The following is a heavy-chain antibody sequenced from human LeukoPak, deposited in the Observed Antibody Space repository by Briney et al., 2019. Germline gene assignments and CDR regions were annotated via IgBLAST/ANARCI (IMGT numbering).Heavy chain of an antibody. D-gene: IGHD3-22*01. V-gene: IGHV1-46*01. CDR1: GYTFTSYY. J-gene: IGHJ4*02. Sequence: ASVKVSCKASGYTFTSYYMHWVRQAPGQGLEWMGIINPSGGSTSYAQKFQGRVTMTRDTSTSTVYMELSSLRSEDTAVYYCARRAVRYDSSGYYSTIDYWGQGTLVTVSS. CDR3: ARRAVRYDSSGYYSTIDY. CDR2: INPSGGST.